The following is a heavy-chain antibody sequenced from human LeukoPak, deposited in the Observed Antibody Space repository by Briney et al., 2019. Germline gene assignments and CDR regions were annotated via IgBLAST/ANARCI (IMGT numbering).Heavy chain of an antibody. D-gene: IGHD6-19*01. Sequence: SVKVSCKASGGTFSSYAISWVRQVPGQGLEWMGGIIPIFGTANYAQKFQGRVTITADESTSTAYMELSSLRSEDTAVYYCARAPLYSSGWYDTDYWGQGTLVTVSS. CDR3: ARAPLYSSGWYDTDY. J-gene: IGHJ4*02. CDR1: GGTFSSYA. V-gene: IGHV1-69*13. CDR2: IIPIFGTA.